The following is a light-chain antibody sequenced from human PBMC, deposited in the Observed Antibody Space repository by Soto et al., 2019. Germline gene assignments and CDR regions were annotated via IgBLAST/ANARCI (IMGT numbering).Light chain of an antibody. J-gene: IGKJ1*01. CDR2: KAS. CDR1: QSISSW. V-gene: IGKV1-5*03. Sequence: DIQMTQSPSTLSASVGDRVTITCRASQSISSWLAWYQQKPGKAPKLLIYKASSLESGVPSRFSGSGSGTEFTLTISSLQPDDFATYYCQQYNSYWTFGQGTVVEMK. CDR3: QQYNSYWT.